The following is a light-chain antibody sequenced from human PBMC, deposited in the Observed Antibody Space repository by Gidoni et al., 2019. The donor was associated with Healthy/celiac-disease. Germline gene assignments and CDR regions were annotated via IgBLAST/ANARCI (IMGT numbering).Light chain of an antibody. CDR3: QQYNSYPYT. CDR2: DAS. CDR1: QGISNY. J-gene: IGKJ2*01. Sequence: DSQLTHSPYSRSASVGDRVTITCRASQGISNYVAWFQQKSGKATKALIYDASSLQRGVPSKFSGSGSGTDFTLTISSLQPEDFATYYCQQYNSYPYTFGQGTKLEIK. V-gene: IGKV1-16*02.